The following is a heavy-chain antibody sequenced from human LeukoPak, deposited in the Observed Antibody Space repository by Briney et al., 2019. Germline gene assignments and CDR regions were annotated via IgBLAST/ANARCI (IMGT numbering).Heavy chain of an antibody. CDR1: AFTFTSYP. CDR3: AKDAYRYYDGNDYYRPYYFDY. J-gene: IGHJ4*02. Sequence: PGGSLRLSCAASAFTFTSYPMSWVRQAPGKGLEWVSSISGSGGRTYYADSVKGRFTISRDNSKNTLYLQMNSLRAEDTAVYYCAKDAYRYYDGNDYYRPYYFDYWGQGTLVTVSS. D-gene: IGHD3-22*01. V-gene: IGHV3-23*01. CDR2: ISGSGGRT.